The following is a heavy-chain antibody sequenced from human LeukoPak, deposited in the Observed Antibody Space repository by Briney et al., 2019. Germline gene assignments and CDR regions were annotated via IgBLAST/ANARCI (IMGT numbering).Heavy chain of an antibody. V-gene: IGHV1-18*01. Sequence: ASVKVSCKASGYTFTSYGISWVRQAPGQGLEWMGWISAYNGNTYYSQTFQGRVTITKDTSTGTAYLDLKNLRADDTAMYYCARNGRVRRVVKDLFEYWGQGTLVAVSS. CDR3: ARNGRVRRVVKDLFEY. D-gene: IGHD3-10*01. J-gene: IGHJ4*02. CDR1: GYTFTSYG. CDR2: ISAYNGNT.